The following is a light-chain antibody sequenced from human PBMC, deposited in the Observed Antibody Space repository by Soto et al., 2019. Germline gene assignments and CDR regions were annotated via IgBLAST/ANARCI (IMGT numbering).Light chain of an antibody. CDR3: QQSSNWPQIT. Sequence: VLTHSPATRSLSRVERATLSCLASQSVSNYLDWFQQKPGQAPRLLIYDASNRATGIPARFSGSGSGTDFTLTIRRLEPEDFAVYYCQQSSNWPQITCGQGTRREIK. V-gene: IGKV3-11*01. CDR2: DAS. J-gene: IGKJ5*01. CDR1: QSVSNY.